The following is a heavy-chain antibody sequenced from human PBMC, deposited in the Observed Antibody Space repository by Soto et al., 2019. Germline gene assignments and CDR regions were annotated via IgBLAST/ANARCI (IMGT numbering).Heavy chain of an antibody. J-gene: IGHJ4*02. CDR3: ARDYSGSFPDY. Sequence: QVQLVESGGGVVQPGRSLRLSCAASGFTFSSYGMHWVGQAPGKGLAWVAVIWYDGSNKYYADSVKGRFTISRDNSKNTLYLQMNSLRAEDTAVYYCARDYSGSFPDYWGQGTLFTVSS. V-gene: IGHV3-33*01. CDR2: IWYDGSNK. CDR1: GFTFSSYG. D-gene: IGHD1-26*01.